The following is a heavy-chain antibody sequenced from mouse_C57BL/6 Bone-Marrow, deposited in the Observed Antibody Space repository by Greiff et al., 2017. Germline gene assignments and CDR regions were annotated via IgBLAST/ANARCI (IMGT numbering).Heavy chain of an antibody. CDR2: IWTGGGT. Sequence: QVQLQQSGPGLVAPSQSLSITCTVSGFSLTSYAISWVRQPPGKGLEWLGVIWTGGGTNYNSALKSRLSISKDNSKSQVFLKRNSLQTDDTARYYCARNAYYSNYAWFAYWGQGTLVTVSA. CDR3: ARNAYYSNYAWFAY. J-gene: IGHJ3*01. D-gene: IGHD2-5*01. V-gene: IGHV2-9-1*01. CDR1: GFSLTSYA.